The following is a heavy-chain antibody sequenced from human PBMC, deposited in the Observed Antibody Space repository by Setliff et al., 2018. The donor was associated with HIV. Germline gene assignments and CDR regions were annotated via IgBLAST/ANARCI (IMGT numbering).Heavy chain of an antibody. CDR3: ARQVTVVGYFETAAGSFNY. CDR1: GGSINNDIYF. Sequence: LSLTCTVSGGSINNDIYFWTWIRQRPGKGLEWIGYIYYSGSTYYNPSLKSRVTISTDTSKNQFSLKVRSVTAADTAVYYCARQVTVVGYFETAAGSFNYWGPGTLVTVSS. V-gene: IGHV4-39*01. CDR2: IYYSGST. D-gene: IGHD2-21*01. J-gene: IGHJ4*02.